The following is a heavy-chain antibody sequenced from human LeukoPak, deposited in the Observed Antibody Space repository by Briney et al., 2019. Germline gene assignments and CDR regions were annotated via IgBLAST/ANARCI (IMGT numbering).Heavy chain of an antibody. D-gene: IGHD3-22*01. CDR1: GFTFSSYW. CDR2: IRYDGSNK. V-gene: IGHV3-30*02. J-gene: IGHJ4*02. Sequence: GGSLRLSCAASGFTFSSYWMSWVRQAPGKGLEWVAFIRYDGSNKYYADSVKGRFTISRDNSKNTLYLQMNSLRAEDTAVYYCAKEKKYYYDSSGYPGYDYWGQGTLVTVSS. CDR3: AKEKKYYYDSSGYPGYDY.